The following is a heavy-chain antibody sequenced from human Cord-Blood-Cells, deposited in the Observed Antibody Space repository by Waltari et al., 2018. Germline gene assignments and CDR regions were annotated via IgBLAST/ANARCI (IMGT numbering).Heavy chain of an antibody. J-gene: IGHJ5*02. Sequence: QVQLVQSGAEVKKPGASVKVSCKASGYTFTSYAMHWVRQAPGQRLEWMGWINAGNGHTKYSQKFQGRVTITRDTSASTAYMELSSLGSEETAVYYCARASSSLYGFDPWGQGTLVTVS. CDR3: ARASSSLYGFDP. CDR2: INAGNGHT. V-gene: IGHV1-3*01. D-gene: IGHD6-13*01. CDR1: GYTFTSYA.